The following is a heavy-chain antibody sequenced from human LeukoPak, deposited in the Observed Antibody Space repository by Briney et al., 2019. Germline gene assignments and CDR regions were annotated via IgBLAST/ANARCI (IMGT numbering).Heavy chain of an antibody. Sequence: SETLSLTCAVYGGSFSGYYWSWIRQPPGKGLEWIGEINHSGSTNYNPSLKSRVTISVDTSKNQFSLKLSSVTAADTAVYYCASSDGGGFDPWGQGTLVTVSS. CDR2: INHSGST. D-gene: IGHD3-16*01. CDR1: GGSFSGYY. CDR3: ASSDGGGFDP. V-gene: IGHV4-34*09. J-gene: IGHJ5*02.